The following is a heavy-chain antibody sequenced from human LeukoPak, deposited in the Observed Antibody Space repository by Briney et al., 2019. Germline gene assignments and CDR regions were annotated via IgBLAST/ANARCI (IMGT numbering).Heavy chain of an antibody. D-gene: IGHD3-22*01. Sequence: SETLSLTCTVSGGSISSYYWSWIRQPPGKGLEWIGYIYYSGNTNYNPSLKSRVTISVDTSKNLFSLKLSSVTAADTAVYYCARVDYYDNSGYFLFDYWGQGTLVAVSS. CDR1: GGSISSYY. CDR3: ARVDYYDNSGYFLFDY. CDR2: IYYSGNT. J-gene: IGHJ4*02. V-gene: IGHV4-59*01.